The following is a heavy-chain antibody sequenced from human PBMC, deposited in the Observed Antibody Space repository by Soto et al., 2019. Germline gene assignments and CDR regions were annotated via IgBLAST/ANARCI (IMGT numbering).Heavy chain of an antibody. CDR3: ARDGDGYNYWFDP. J-gene: IGHJ5*02. V-gene: IGHV1-46*01. Sequence: ASVKVSCKASGYTFASYDMSWVRQATGQGLEWMGLINPSGGSTSYAQKFQGRVTMTRDTPTSTVYMELSSLRSEDTAVYYCARDGDGYNYWFDPWGQGTLVTVSS. D-gene: IGHD5-12*01. CDR1: GYTFASYD. CDR2: INPSGGST.